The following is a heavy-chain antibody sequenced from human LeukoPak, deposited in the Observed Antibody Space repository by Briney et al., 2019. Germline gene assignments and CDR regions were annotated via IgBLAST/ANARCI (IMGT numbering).Heavy chain of an antibody. CDR1: GYTFTSYG. CDR2: ISAYNGNT. D-gene: IGHD3-3*01. J-gene: IGHJ6*02. Sequence: APVKVSCKASGYTFTSYGISWVRQAPGQGLEWMGWISAYNGNTNYAQKLQGRVTMTTDTSTSTAYMELRSLRSDDTAVYYCARVGSRYYDFWSGSSPLYYYYGMDVWGQGTTVTVSS. V-gene: IGHV1-18*01. CDR3: ARVGSRYYDFWSGSSPLYYYYGMDV.